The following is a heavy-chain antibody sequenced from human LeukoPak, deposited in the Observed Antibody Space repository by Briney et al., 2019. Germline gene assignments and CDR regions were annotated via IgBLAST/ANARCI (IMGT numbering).Heavy chain of an antibody. CDR2: IYPDDSDT. CDR1: GFSFTSNW. D-gene: IGHD6-19*01. J-gene: IGHJ4*02. Sequence: GESLKISGEASGFSFTSNWIAWLRQMPGKGLEWLGIIYPDDSDTRYSPSFQGQVTISADKSISTAYLQWSSLKASDTAMYYCARHGKYYSGSHYFDFWGQGTLVTVSS. V-gene: IGHV5-51*01. CDR3: ARHGKYYSGSHYFDF.